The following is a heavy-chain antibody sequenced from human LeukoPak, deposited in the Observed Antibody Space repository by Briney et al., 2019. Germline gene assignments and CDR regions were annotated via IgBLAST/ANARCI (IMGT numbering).Heavy chain of an antibody. V-gene: IGHV4-59*01. J-gene: IGHJ3*02. CDR1: GGSISSYY. CDR3: ARCAPRTVTNDAFDI. Sequence: PSETLSLTCTVSGGSISSYYWSWIRQPPGKGLEWIGYIYYSGSTNYNPSLKSRVTISVDTSKNQFSLKLSSVTAADTAVYYCARCAPRTVTNDAFDIWGQGTMVTVSS. D-gene: IGHD4-11*01. CDR2: IYYSGST.